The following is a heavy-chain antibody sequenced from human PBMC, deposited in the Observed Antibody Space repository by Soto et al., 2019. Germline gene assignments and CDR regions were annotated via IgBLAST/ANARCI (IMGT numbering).Heavy chain of an antibody. D-gene: IGHD3-22*01. J-gene: IGHJ5*02. CDR2: IIPIFGTA. CDR3: ARSDYDSSGYYYGDWFDP. Sequence: QVQLVQSGAEVKKPGSSVKVSCKASGGTFSSSAISWVRQAPGQGLEWMGGIIPIFGTANYAQKFQGRVTITADESTSTAYMELSSLRSEDTAVYYCARSDYDSSGYYYGDWFDPWGQGTLVTVSS. CDR1: GGTFSSSA. V-gene: IGHV1-69*01.